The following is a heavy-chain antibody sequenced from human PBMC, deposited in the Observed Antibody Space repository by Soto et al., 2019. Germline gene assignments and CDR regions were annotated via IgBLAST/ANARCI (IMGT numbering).Heavy chain of an antibody. CDR3: VKERYAQLWLEDYGMDV. D-gene: IGHD5-18*01. CDR2: ISGHGDAT. Sequence: EVQLLESGGGLVQPGGSLRLSCAASGFPFTGYAMSWVRQAPGKGLEWVSAISGHGDATFYADSVKGRFTISRDNSKNTLYLHMNSLGPEDTAVYYCVKERYAQLWLEDYGMDVWGQGTTVTV. J-gene: IGHJ6*02. V-gene: IGHV3-23*01. CDR1: GFPFTGYA.